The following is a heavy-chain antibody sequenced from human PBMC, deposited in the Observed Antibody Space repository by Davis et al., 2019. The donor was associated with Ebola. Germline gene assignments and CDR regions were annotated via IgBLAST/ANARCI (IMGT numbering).Heavy chain of an antibody. CDR2: MNPNSGNT. J-gene: IGHJ6*02. V-gene: IGHV1-8*01. CDR3: ARGRDVVVPAAIEGYYYYGMDV. Sequence: ASVKVSCKASGYTFTSYDINWVRQATGQGLEWMGWMNPNSGNTGYAQKFQGRVTMTRNTSISTAYMELSSLRSEDTAVYYCARGRDVVVPAAIEGYYYYGMDVWGQGTTVTVSS. CDR1: GYTFTSYD. D-gene: IGHD2-2*01.